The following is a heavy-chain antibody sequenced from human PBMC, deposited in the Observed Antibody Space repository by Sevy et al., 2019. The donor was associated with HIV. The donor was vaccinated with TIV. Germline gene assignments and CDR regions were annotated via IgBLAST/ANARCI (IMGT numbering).Heavy chain of an antibody. V-gene: IGHV4-59*01. CDR1: GGSISTDY. CDR2: MYYTGST. Sequence: SETLSLTCTVSGGSISTDYWSWIRQSPGKGLEWIGYMYYTGSTDYNPSLESRVTISVDTSKNQFSLKLSSVTAADTAIYYCARGHYYHSSGYYPTFDYWAREPWSPSPQ. J-gene: IGHJ4*02. D-gene: IGHD3-22*01. CDR3: ARGHYYHSSGYYPTFDY.